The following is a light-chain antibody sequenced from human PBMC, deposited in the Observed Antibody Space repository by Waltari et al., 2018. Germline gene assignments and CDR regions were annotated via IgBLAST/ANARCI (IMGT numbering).Light chain of an antibody. CDR3: CSFAGSHTWV. V-gene: IGLV2-11*01. J-gene: IGLJ3*02. CDR2: DVS. Sequence: QSALTQPRSVSGSPGQSVTISCSGTSSDVGGYNYVSWYQQHSGKAPKLIIYDVSKRPSGVPDRFSGSKSGNTASLTISGLQAEYEVDYYCCSFAGSHTWVFGGGTKLTVL. CDR1: SSDVGGYNY.